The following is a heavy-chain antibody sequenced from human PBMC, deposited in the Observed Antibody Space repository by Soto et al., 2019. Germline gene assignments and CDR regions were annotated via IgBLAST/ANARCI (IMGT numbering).Heavy chain of an antibody. CDR1: GGSISISSYY. Sequence: PSETLSLTCIVSGGSISISSYYWGWIRQPPGKGLEWIGSIYYSGSTYYNPSLKSRVTISVDTSKNQFSLKLSSVTAADTAVYYCASVRRGGYDSLRYYYGMDVWGQGTTVT. D-gene: IGHD5-12*01. CDR2: IYYSGST. CDR3: ASVRRGGYDSLRYYYGMDV. J-gene: IGHJ6*02. V-gene: IGHV4-39*01.